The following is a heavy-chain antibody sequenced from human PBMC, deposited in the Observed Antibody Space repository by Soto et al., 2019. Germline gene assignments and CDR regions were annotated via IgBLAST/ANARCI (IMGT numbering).Heavy chain of an antibody. CDR2: ISYDGSNK. D-gene: IGHD1-20*01. CDR1: GFTFSSYG. Sequence: QVQLVESGGGVVQPGRSLRLSCAASGFTFSSYGMHWVRQAPGKGLEWVAVISYDGSNKYYADSVKGRFTISRDNSKNTLDLQMNSLRAEDTAVYYCAILSITGTIFDYWGQGTLVTVSS. CDR3: AILSITGTIFDY. V-gene: IGHV3-30*03. J-gene: IGHJ4*02.